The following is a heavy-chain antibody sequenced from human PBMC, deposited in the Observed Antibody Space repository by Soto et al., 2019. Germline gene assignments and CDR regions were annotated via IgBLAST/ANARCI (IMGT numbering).Heavy chain of an antibody. CDR3: AMTYCAADCPRRDFDY. J-gene: IGHJ4*02. CDR1: GYILSSYN. CDR2: INPSGGRT. V-gene: IGHV1-46*01. D-gene: IGHD2-21*02. Sequence: GASVKVSCKASGYILSSYNMHWVRQAPGQGLEWMGIINPSGGRTSYAQKFQDRVTMTRDTSTSTVYMELSSLRSDDTAVYYCAMTYCAADCPRRDFDYWGQGTLVTVSS.